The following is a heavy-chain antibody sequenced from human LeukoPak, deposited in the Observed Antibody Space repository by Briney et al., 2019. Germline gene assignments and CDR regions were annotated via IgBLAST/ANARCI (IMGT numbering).Heavy chain of an antibody. J-gene: IGHJ4*02. CDR2: ISFDGSDK. CDR3: AKDHGSSDWYYFDY. D-gene: IGHD6-13*01. CDR1: GFTFNNYG. V-gene: IGHV3-30*18. Sequence: GGSLRLSCAGSGFTFNNYGIHWVRQAPGKGLEWVAVISFDGSDKYYADSVKGRFTISRDHSKNTLYLQMNSLRTEDTAVYYCAKDHGSSDWYYFDYWGQGTLVTVSS.